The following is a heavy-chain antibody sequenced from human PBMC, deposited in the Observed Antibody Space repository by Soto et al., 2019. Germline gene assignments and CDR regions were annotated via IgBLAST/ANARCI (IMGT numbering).Heavy chain of an antibody. J-gene: IGHJ4*02. CDR1: GYTFTSYH. CDR2: ISADNGNT. CDR3: ARDPPPPRE. V-gene: IGHV1-18*01. Sequence: QVQLVQSGTEVRKPGASVKVSCKASGYTFTSYHISWVRQAPGQGLEWMGWISADNGNTNYAQKLQGRVTLTTDTPRSKAYMELRARGSADTAVYYWARDPPPPREWGQGTLVTVSS. D-gene: IGHD1-26*01.